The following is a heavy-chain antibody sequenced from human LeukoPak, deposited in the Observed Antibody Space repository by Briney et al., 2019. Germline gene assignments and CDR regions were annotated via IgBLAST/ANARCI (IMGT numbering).Heavy chain of an antibody. D-gene: IGHD2-2*01. CDR1: GGSISNYY. V-gene: IGHV4-4*07. J-gene: IGHJ5*02. CDR3: ARDKMYQLPHNWFDP. CDR2: IYTSGST. Sequence: SETLSLTCIVSGGSISNYYWSWIRQPAGKGLEWIGRIYTSGSTDYNPSLKTRVTMSLDTSKNQFSLKMSSATAADTAVYYCARDKMYQLPHNWFDPWGQGTLVTVSS.